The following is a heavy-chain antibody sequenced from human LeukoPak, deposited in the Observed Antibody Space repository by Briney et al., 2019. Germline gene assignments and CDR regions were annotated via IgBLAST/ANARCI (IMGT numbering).Heavy chain of an antibody. D-gene: IGHD3-22*01. V-gene: IGHV4-31*03. J-gene: IGHJ3*02. Sequence: SETLSLTCTVSGGSINRGGYYWSWIRQHPGKGLEWIGYIYYSGSTYYNPSLKSRVTISVDTSKNQFSLKLSSVTAADTAVYYCARYKYYGDSGGYVDVFDIWGQGTMVTVSS. CDR1: GGSINRGGYY. CDR3: ARYKYYGDSGGYVDVFDI. CDR2: IYYSGST.